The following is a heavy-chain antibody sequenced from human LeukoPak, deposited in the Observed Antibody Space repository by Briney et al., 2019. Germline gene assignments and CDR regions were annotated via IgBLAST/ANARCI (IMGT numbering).Heavy chain of an antibody. CDR3: ARDSGASSGYYDL. Sequence: PSETLSLTCTVSGDSISRFHWSWIRQPPGKGLEWIGYIYYSGSTDYNPSLKSRVTISPDTSKNQFSLKLSSVTAADTAVYYCARDSGASSGYYDLWGQGTLVTVSS. J-gene: IGHJ4*02. V-gene: IGHV4-59*01. D-gene: IGHD6-19*01. CDR1: GDSISRFH. CDR2: IYYSGST.